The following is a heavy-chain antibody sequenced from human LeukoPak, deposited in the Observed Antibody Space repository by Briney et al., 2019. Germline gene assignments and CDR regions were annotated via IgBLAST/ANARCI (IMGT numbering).Heavy chain of an antibody. CDR3: AKDLRGPALWSGYQTLYYYYGMDV. D-gene: IGHD3-3*01. V-gene: IGHV3-23*01. CDR2: ISGSGGST. CDR1: GFTFSSYA. Sequence: GGSLRLSCAASGFTFSSYAMSWVRQAPGKGLEWVSAISGSGGSTYYADSVKGRFTISRDNSKNTLYLQMNSLRAEDTAVYYCAKDLRGPALWSGYQTLYYYYGMDVWGQGTTVTVSS. J-gene: IGHJ6*02.